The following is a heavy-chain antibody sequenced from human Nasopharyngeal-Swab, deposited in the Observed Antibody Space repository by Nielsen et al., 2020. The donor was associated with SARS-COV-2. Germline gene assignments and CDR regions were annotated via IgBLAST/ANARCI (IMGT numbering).Heavy chain of an antibody. CDR1: GFTFSSYS. J-gene: IGHJ6*02. V-gene: IGHV3-21*01. D-gene: IGHD2-15*01. Sequence: LKISCAASGFTFSSYSMNWVRQAPGKGLEWVSAITSSSTYTYYADSVKGRFTISRDNARNSLYLQMNSLRAEDTAVYYCARDCSGGSCRYGMDVWGQGTTVTVSS. CDR3: ARDCSGGSCRYGMDV. CDR2: ITSSSTYT.